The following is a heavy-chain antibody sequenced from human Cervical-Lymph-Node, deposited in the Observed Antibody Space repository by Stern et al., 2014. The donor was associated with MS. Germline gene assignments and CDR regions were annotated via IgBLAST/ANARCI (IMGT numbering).Heavy chain of an antibody. V-gene: IGHV1-69*01. CDR1: GGTFSSIE. D-gene: IGHD6-13*01. CDR2: ISPLFGTT. CDR3: VRDQGGIAAS. J-gene: IGHJ4*02. Sequence: VQLVESGAEVKQPGSSMKVSCKASGGTFSSIEISWVRHAPGQGLEWLGGISPLFGTTNYAQQVQGRVTIVADESTNTVNMELSRLRSEDTAVYYCVRDQGGIAASWGQGTLVTVSS.